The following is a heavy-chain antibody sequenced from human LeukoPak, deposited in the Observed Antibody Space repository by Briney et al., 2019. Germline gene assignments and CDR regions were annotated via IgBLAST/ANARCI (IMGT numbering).Heavy chain of an antibody. V-gene: IGHV4-31*03. CDR2: IYYSGTT. J-gene: IGHJ6*02. D-gene: IGHD1-26*01. Sequence: SETLSLTCTVSGGSISSGGNFWSWIRQRPGKGLEWIGFIYYSGTTYSNPSLKSRVAISADTSKNEFSLKLNSLTAADTAVYYCARGGSGSYYSVYYAVDVWGQGATVTVSS. CDR1: GGSISSGGNF. CDR3: ARGGSGSYYSVYYAVDV.